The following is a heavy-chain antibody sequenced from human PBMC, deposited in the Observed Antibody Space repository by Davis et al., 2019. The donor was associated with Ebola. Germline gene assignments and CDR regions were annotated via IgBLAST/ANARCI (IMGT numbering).Heavy chain of an antibody. Sequence: GESLKISCKGSGYSFTSYWISWVRQMPGKGLEWMGRIDPSDSYTNYSPSFQGHVTISADKSISTAYLQWSSLKASDTAMYYCAVAATAPLYYYYYMDVWGKGTTVTVSS. CDR1: GYSFTSYW. V-gene: IGHV5-10-1*01. CDR3: AVAATAPLYYYYYMDV. J-gene: IGHJ6*03. CDR2: IDPSDSYT. D-gene: IGHD6-19*01.